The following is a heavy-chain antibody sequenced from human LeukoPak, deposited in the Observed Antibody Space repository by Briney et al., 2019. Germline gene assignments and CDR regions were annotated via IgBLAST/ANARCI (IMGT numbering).Heavy chain of an antibody. CDR2: INSDGSST. J-gene: IGHJ4*02. V-gene: IGHV3-74*01. CDR1: GFTFSSYW. Sequence: PPGGSLRLSCVASGFTFSSYWMHWVRQAPGKGLVWVSRINSDGSSTNYADSVKGRFTISRDNAKNTLYLQMNSLRGEDAAVYNCARSYSSYVPSDLWGQGTLVTVSS. CDR3: ARSYSSYVPSDL. D-gene: IGHD3-22*01.